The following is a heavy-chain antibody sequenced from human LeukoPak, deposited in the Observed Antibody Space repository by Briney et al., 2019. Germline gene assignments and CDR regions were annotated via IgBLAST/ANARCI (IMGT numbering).Heavy chain of an antibody. D-gene: IGHD3-3*01. J-gene: IGHJ4*02. V-gene: IGHV4-59*01. CDR3: ARSPEVLRFDY. Sequence: SETLSLTCTVSGGSISSYYWGWIRRPPGKGLGWIGYIYYSGSTNYNPSLKSRVTISVDTSKNQFSLKLSSVTAADTAVYYCARSPEVLRFDYWGQGTLVTVSS. CDR2: IYYSGST. CDR1: GGSISSYY.